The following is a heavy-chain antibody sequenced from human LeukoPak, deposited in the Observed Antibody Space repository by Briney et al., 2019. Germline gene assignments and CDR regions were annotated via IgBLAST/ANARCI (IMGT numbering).Heavy chain of an antibody. J-gene: IGHJ4*02. CDR2: IYPGDSDT. CDR1: GYSFTSYW. V-gene: IGHV5-51*01. D-gene: IGHD3-22*01. Sequence: GESLKISCKGSGYSFTSYWIGWVRQMPGKGLEWMGIIYPGDSDTRYSPSFQGQVTISGDKSISTAYLQWSSLKASDTAMYYCARGTPYYYDSSGYPDYWGQGTLVTVSS. CDR3: ARGTPYYYDSSGYPDY.